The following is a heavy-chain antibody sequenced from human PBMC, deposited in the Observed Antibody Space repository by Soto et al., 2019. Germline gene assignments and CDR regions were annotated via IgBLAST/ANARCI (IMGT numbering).Heavy chain of an antibody. CDR1: GFTFASYH. Sequence: ASVKASCKASGFTFASYHINWVRQAHGQGLEWMAIIIASNGDTAHAQKWRGRVTLTRDTSTTTVYMELSSLTSEDTALFYCAREGHVWMTQMRCFDYWGRGTLVTVSS. D-gene: IGHD5-12*01. CDR2: IIASNGDT. CDR3: AREGHVWMTQMRCFDY. J-gene: IGHJ4*02. V-gene: IGHV1-46*04.